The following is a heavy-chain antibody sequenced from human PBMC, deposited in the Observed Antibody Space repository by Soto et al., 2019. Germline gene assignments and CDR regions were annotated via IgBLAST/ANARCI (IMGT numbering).Heavy chain of an antibody. CDR1: GFTFSSYA. CDR3: AKGAGGPGFRQQLFTAERYYYYGMDV. D-gene: IGHD6-13*01. J-gene: IGHJ6*02. CDR2: ISGSGGST. V-gene: IGHV3-23*01. Sequence: GGSLRLSCAASGFTFSSYAMSWVRQAPGKGLEWVSAISGSGGSTYYADSVKGRFTISRDNSKNTLYLQMNSLRAEDTAVYYCAKGAGGPGFRQQLFTAERYYYYGMDVWGQGTTVTVSS.